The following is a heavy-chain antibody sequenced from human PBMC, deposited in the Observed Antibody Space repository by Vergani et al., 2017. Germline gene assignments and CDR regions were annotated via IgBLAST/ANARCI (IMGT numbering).Heavy chain of an antibody. CDR2: IYPGDSDT. J-gene: IGHJ6*02. Sequence: EVQLVQSGAEVKKPGESLKISCKGSGYSFTSYWIGWVRQMPGKGLEWMGIIYPGDSDTRYSPSFQGQVTISADKSISTAYLQWSSLKASDTAMYYCARQVAVAGKWWGPYYYYGMDVWGQGITVTVSS. V-gene: IGHV5-51*01. CDR1: GYSFTSYW. D-gene: IGHD6-19*01. CDR3: ARQVAVAGKWWGPYYYYGMDV.